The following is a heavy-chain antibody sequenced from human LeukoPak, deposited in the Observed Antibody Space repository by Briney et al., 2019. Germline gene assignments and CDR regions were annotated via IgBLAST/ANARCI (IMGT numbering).Heavy chain of an antibody. J-gene: IGHJ6*02. CDR2: ISGSGGST. CDR3: AKAQWEPPYYYYYYGMDV. D-gene: IGHD1-26*01. Sequence: HPGGSLRLSCAASGFTFSSYAMSWVRQAPGKGLEWVSAISGSGGSTYYADSVKGRFTISRDNSKNTLYLQMNSLRAEDTAVYYCAKAQWEPPYYYYYYGMDVWGQGTTVTVSS. CDR1: GFTFSSYA. V-gene: IGHV3-23*01.